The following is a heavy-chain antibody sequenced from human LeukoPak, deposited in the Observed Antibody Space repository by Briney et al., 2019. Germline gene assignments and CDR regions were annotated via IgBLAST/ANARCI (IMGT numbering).Heavy chain of an antibody. V-gene: IGHV3-13*01. CDR3: ARDRGYSSGWLGPDY. CDR1: GFTFSNYD. D-gene: IGHD6-19*01. CDR2: IGTAGDT. Sequence: GGSLRLSCAASGFTFSNYDMHWVRQTTGKGLEWVSGIGTAGDTYYPDSVKGRFTISRENGKNSLFLQMNSLRAEDTAVYYCARDRGYSSGWLGPDYWGQGTLVTVSS. J-gene: IGHJ4*02.